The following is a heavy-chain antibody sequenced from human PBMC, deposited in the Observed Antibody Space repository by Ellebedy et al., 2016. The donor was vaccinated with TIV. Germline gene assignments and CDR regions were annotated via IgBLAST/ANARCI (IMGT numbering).Heavy chain of an antibody. Sequence: GESLKISCTASGFTFSQYYMTWIRQAPGKGLECISYLSGGGSTVYDADSVKGRFTMSRDNAKNSVFLQMNSLRADDTAVYYCAKGRKLIRSSSLDYWGQGTLVTVSS. J-gene: IGHJ4*02. D-gene: IGHD3-22*01. CDR1: GFTFSQYY. CDR2: LSGGGSTV. V-gene: IGHV3-11*01. CDR3: AKGRKLIRSSSLDY.